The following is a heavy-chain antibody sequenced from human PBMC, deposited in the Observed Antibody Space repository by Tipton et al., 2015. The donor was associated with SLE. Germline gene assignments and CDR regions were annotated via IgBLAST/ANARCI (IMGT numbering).Heavy chain of an antibody. CDR1: GGSISSSSYY. V-gene: IGHV4-39*01. D-gene: IGHD3-16*02. Sequence: TLSLTCTVSGGSISSSSYYWGWIRQPPGKGLEWIGSIYYSGSTYYNPSPKSRVTISVDTSKNQFSLKLSSVTAADTAVYYCARTTNYDYVWGSYPMGDYWGQGTLVTVSS. CDR3: ARTTNYDYVWGSYPMGDY. J-gene: IGHJ4*02. CDR2: IYYSGST.